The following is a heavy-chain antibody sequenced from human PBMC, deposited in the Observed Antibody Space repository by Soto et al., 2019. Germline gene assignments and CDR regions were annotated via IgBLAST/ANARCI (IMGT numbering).Heavy chain of an antibody. CDR2: IWYDGSNK. D-gene: IGHD3-22*01. V-gene: IGHV3-33*01. Sequence: QVQLVESGGGVVQPGRSLRLSCAASGFTFSSYGMHWVRQAPGKGLEWVAVIWYDGSNKYYADSVKGRFTISRDNSKNKLYLQMNSLRAEDTAVYYCARDQLMGYYDSSGYGYWGQGTLVTVSS. J-gene: IGHJ4*02. CDR1: GFTFSSYG. CDR3: ARDQLMGYYDSSGYGY.